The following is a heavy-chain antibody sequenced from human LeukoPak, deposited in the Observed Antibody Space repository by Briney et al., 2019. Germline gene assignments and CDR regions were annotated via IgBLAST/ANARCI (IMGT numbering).Heavy chain of an antibody. V-gene: IGHV3-73*01. CDR2: SRSKANNYAT. J-gene: IGHJ6*03. CDR3: TRSCLSCYGSGSYSHYYMDV. CDR1: GFTFSGPA. Sequence: GGSLRLSCAASGFTFSGPAMHWVRQASGEGLEWVGRSRSKANNYATACAASVKGRFTISRDDSMNTAYLQMNSLKTEDTAVYYCTRSCLSCYGSGSYSHYYMDVWGKGTTVTVSS. D-gene: IGHD3-10*01.